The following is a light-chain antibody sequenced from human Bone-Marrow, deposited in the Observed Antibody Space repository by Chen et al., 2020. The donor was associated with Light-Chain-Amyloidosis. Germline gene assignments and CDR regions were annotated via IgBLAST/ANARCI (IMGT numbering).Light chain of an antibody. CDR2: DDS. CDR3: QVWDRSSDRPV. V-gene: IGLV3-21*02. CDR1: NIGSTS. J-gene: IGLJ3*02. Sequence: SYVLTQPSSVSVAPGQTATIACGGNNIGSTSVHWYQQTPGQAPLLVVYDDSDRPSCIPERLSGYNSGNTATLTISVVEAGDEADYYCQVWDRSSDRPVFGGGTKLTVL.